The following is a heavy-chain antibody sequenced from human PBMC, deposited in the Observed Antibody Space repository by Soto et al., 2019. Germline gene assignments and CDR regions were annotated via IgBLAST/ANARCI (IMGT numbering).Heavy chain of an antibody. D-gene: IGHD6-19*01. CDR3: AKDIYSSVWYFDY. Sequence: PGGSLRLSCVGSGFTFSDSVMAWVRQAPGKGLEWLSVMSGDGGSTYYADSVKGRFTISRDNYKNTLYLQMNILRAEDTAVYYCAKDIYSSVWYFDYWGQGTLVTVSS. J-gene: IGHJ4*02. CDR2: MSGDGGST. CDR1: GFTFSDSV. V-gene: IGHV3-23*01.